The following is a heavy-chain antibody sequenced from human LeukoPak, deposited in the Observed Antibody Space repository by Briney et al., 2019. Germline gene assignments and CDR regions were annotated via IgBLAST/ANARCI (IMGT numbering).Heavy chain of an antibody. J-gene: IGHJ4*02. Sequence: PGGSLRLSCAASGFTFSSYGMHWVRQAPGKGLEWVAVIWYDGSNKYYADSVKGRFTISRDNSKNTLYLQMNSLRAEDTAVYYCANSRPGGSWQFAYYFDYWGQGTLVTVSS. CDR3: ANSRPGGSWQFAYYFDY. V-gene: IGHV3-33*06. CDR1: GFTFSSYG. CDR2: IWYDGSNK. D-gene: IGHD6-13*01.